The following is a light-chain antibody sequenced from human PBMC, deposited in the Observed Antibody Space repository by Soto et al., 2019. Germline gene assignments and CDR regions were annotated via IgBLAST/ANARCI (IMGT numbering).Light chain of an antibody. CDR1: TSTIGNNF. V-gene: IGLV1-51*01. CDR2: DNN. CDR3: AAWDTSLSAVI. Sequence: QSVLTQPPSVSAAPGQKVTISCSGSTSTIGNNFVSWFQQLPGTVPKLLIYDNNKRPSGIPDRFSASKSGTSATLDITGHQTGDEADYYCAAWDTSLSAVIFGGGTKLTVL. J-gene: IGLJ2*01.